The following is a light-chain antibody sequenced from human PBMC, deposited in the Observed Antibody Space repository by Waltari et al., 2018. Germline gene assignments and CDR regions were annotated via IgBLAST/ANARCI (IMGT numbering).Light chain of an antibody. CDR1: QTISSW. Sequence: DIQMTQSPSSLSASVGDRVTITCRASQTISSWLAWYQQKPGKAPKLLIYKASTLESGVPSRFSGSGSGTEFTLTISSLQPGDFATYYCQQFNSFLWTFGHGTKVEIK. J-gene: IGKJ1*01. V-gene: IGKV1-5*03. CDR3: QQFNSFLWT. CDR2: KAS.